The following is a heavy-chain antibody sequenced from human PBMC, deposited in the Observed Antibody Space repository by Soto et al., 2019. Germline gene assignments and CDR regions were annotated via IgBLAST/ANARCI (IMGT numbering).Heavy chain of an antibody. J-gene: IGHJ4*02. V-gene: IGHV4-61*08. Sequence: PSETLSLTCTVSGGSISSGGYYWSWIRQHPGKGLEWIGYIYYSGSTNYNPSLKSRVTISVDTSKNQFSLKLSSVTAADTAVYYCASSGYYDILTGYYYFDYWGQGTLVTVSS. CDR2: IYYSGST. CDR3: ASSGYYDILTGYYYFDY. CDR1: GGSISSGGYY. D-gene: IGHD3-9*01.